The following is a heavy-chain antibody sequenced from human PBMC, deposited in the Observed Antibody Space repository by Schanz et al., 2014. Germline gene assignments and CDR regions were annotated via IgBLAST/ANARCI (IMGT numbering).Heavy chain of an antibody. V-gene: IGHV3-21*04. CDR2: ISSSGSYM. D-gene: IGHD2-8*01. Sequence: EVQLVESGGGLVQPGGSLRLSCAASGFSFSAFTLTWVRQAPGKGLEWVSSISSSGSYMYYADSVKGRFTISRDNAKNSLSLEMNSLRAEDTALYYCAKEEVYVDSNGMDVWGQGTTVTVSS. CDR1: GFSFSAFT. J-gene: IGHJ6*02. CDR3: AKEEVYVDSNGMDV.